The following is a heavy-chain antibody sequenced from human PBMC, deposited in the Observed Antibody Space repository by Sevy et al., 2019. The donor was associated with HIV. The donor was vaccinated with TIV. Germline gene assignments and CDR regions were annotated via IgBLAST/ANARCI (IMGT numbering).Heavy chain of an antibody. V-gene: IGHV4-34*01. D-gene: IGHD1-20*01. CDR2: INHSGST. CDR1: GGSFSEYY. Sequence: SETLSLTCAVYGGSFSEYYWTWIRQSPGKGLEWIGEINHSGSTNYNPSLKSRVTITIDASKKQFSLKLSSMTAADTAVYYCARGWMYNWNPGAFDHWGQGTLVTVSS. CDR3: ARGWMYNWNPGAFDH. J-gene: IGHJ4*02.